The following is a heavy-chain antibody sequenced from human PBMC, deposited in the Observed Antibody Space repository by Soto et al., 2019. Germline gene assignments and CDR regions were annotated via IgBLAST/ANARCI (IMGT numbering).Heavy chain of an antibody. V-gene: IGHV1-18*01. CDR1: GYTFTSYG. J-gene: IGHJ5*02. CDR2: ISAYNGNT. Sequence: GASVKVSCKASGYTFTSYGISWVRQAPGQGLEWMGWISAYNGNTNYAQKLQGRVTMTTDTSTSTAYMELRSLRSDDTAVYYCARDLRITMVRGDPEYYWFDPWGQGTLVTVS. CDR3: ARDLRITMVRGDPEYYWFDP. D-gene: IGHD3-10*01.